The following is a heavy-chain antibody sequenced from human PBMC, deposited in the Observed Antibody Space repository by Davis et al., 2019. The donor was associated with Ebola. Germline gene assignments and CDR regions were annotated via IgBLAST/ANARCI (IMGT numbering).Heavy chain of an antibody. J-gene: IGHJ4*02. V-gene: IGHV3-30*03. CDR3: ARVSYYYDSSGYVFDY. D-gene: IGHD3-22*01. CDR2: ISNNGGNK. Sequence: GESLKISCAASGFTFSSYGMHWVRQAPGKGLEWVAGISNNGGNKYYADSVKGRFTISRDNSKNALYLQMNSLRAEDTAVYYCARVSYYYDSSGYVFDYWGQGTLVTVSS. CDR1: GFTFSSYG.